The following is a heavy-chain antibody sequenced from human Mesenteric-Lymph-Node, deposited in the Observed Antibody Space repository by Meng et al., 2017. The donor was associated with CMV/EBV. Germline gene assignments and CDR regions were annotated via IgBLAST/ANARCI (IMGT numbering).Heavy chain of an antibody. J-gene: IGHJ5*02. V-gene: IGHV5-51*01. Sequence: GESLKISCKGSGYSFNNYWIAWVRQMPGKGLEWMGTIYPGDSDIRYSPSFQGQVTISADKSISTAYLQWSSLKASDTAMYYCARMIGITVPWFDPWGQGTLVTV. D-gene: IGHD1-7*01. CDR1: GYSFNNYW. CDR3: ARMIGITVPWFDP. CDR2: IYPGDSDI.